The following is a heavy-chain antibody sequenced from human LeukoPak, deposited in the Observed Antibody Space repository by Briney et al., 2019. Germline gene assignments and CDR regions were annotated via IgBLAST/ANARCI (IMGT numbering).Heavy chain of an antibody. J-gene: IGHJ4*02. Sequence: GRSLRLSSAASGFTFRGNGMHWVRPGPGQGLEGGASIWYDGSNRYYEDSVRGGFTISRDNSKNTLFLQMNSLTAEDTAVYYCARDQGTSVTAMVGGHFDYWGPGTLVAVSS. CDR1: GFTFRGNG. CDR3: ARDQGTSVTAMVGGHFDY. V-gene: IGHV3-33*01. D-gene: IGHD4-17*01. CDR2: IWYDGSNR.